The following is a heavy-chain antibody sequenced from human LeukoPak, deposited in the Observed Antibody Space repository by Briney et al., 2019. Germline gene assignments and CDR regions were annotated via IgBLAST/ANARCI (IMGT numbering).Heavy chain of an antibody. CDR2: ISSSGSTI. CDR1: GFTFSSYE. J-gene: IGHJ3*02. V-gene: IGHV3-48*03. CDR3: ARSAFEYDSSGYYYVAAFDI. Sequence: GGSLRLSCAASGFTFSSYEMNWVRQAPGKGLEWVSYISSSGSTIYYADSVKGRFTISRDNAKNSLYLQMNSLRAEDTAVYYCARSAFEYDSSGYYYVAAFDIWGQGTMVTVSS. D-gene: IGHD3-22*01.